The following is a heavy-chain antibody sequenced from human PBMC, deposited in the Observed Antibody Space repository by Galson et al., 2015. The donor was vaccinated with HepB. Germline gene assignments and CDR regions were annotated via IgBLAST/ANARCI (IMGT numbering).Heavy chain of an antibody. J-gene: IGHJ5*02. D-gene: IGHD2-2*01. CDR1: GFTFHDYA. Sequence: SLRLSCAASGFTFHDYAMHWVRQAPGKGLEWVSLITWDGGSTYSADSVKGRFTISRDNSKSSLYLQMNSLRAEDTALYYCAREDVVVPAASGWFDPWGQGTLVTVSS. CDR2: ITWDGGST. V-gene: IGHV3-43D*04. CDR3: AREDVVVPAASGWFDP.